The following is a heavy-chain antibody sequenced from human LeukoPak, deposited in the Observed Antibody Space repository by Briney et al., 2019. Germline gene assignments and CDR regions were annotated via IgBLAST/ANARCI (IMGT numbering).Heavy chain of an antibody. V-gene: IGHV3-74*01. Sequence: GGSLRLSCAASGFSFSSYWMHWVRQAPGKGLVWVSRINPDGSTTNYADSVQGRFTISRDNAKNMLYLQMNSLRAEDTAVYYCVRDLRESDFWGQGTLVTVSS. CDR1: GFSFSSYW. CDR3: VRDLRESDF. CDR2: INPDGSTT. J-gene: IGHJ4*02.